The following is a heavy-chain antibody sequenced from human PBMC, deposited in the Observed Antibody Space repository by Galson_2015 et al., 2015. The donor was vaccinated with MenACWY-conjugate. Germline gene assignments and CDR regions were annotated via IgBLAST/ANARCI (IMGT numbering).Heavy chain of an antibody. J-gene: IGHJ4*02. D-gene: IGHD4-17*01. V-gene: IGHV3-21*01. CDR3: ARGIGDYVDGSGDC. CDR2: IDSSGSDI. CDR1: GFIFSSYS. Sequence: SLRLSCAASGFIFSSYSMNWVRQAPGKGLEWVSSIDSSGSDIYYGDSVKGRFTNSRDNAENSVFLQMNSLRAEDTAVYYCARGIGDYVDGSGDCWGQGTLVTVSS.